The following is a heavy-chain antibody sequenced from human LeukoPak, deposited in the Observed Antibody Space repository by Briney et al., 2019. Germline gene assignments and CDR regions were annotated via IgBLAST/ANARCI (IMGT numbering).Heavy chain of an antibody. D-gene: IGHD5-24*01. J-gene: IGHJ4*02. Sequence: PSETLSLTCTVSGGSISSGGYYWSWIRQAPGKGLEWVSVIYGGGNIYYADSVKGRFTISRDNSKNTLYLQMNSLRAEDTAVYYCARGAGYNYPYYFDYWGQGTLVTVSS. CDR2: IYGGGNI. CDR1: GGSISSGGYY. V-gene: IGHV3-53*01. CDR3: ARGAGYNYPYYFDY.